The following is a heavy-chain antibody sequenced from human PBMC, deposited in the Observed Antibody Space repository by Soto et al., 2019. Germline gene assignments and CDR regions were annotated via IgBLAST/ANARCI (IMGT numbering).Heavy chain of an antibody. V-gene: IGHV3-30*09. Sequence: GGSLRLSCAASGFIFSDYAMHWVRQAPGKGLEWVVVISYGGDNKYYADSVRGRFAISRDNLKNTLYLQMNSLNPEDTAVYHCAKARHSTSWYGVEADFWGQGTLVTVSS. CDR1: GFIFSDYA. D-gene: IGHD6-13*01. CDR3: AKARHSTSWYGVEADF. CDR2: ISYGGDNK. J-gene: IGHJ4*02.